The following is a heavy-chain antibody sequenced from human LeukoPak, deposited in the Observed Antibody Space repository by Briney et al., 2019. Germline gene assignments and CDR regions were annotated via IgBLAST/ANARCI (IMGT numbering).Heavy chain of an antibody. Sequence: SGTLSLTCAVSGGSISSSNWWSWVRQPPGKGLEWIGEIYHSGSTNYNPSLKSRVTISVDKSKNQFSLKLSSVTAADTAVYYCARALLILGYGSGSPTLYYFDYWGQGTLVTVSS. CDR1: GGSISSSNW. CDR3: ARALLILGYGSGSPTLYYFDY. D-gene: IGHD3-10*01. J-gene: IGHJ4*02. V-gene: IGHV4-4*02. CDR2: IYHSGST.